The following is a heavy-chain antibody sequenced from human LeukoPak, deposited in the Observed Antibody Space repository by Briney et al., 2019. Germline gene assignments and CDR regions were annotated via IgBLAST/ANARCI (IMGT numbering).Heavy chain of an antibody. CDR1: GFTFSSYA. V-gene: IGHV3-30*04. CDR2: MSYDGSNK. Sequence: GGSLRLSCAASGFTFSSYAMHWVRQAPGKGLEWVAVMSYDGSNKYYADSVKGRFTISRDNSKNTLYLQMNSLRAEDTAVYYCARDSHYYDSSGYPYWGQGTLVTVSS. D-gene: IGHD3-22*01. J-gene: IGHJ4*02. CDR3: ARDSHYYDSSGYPY.